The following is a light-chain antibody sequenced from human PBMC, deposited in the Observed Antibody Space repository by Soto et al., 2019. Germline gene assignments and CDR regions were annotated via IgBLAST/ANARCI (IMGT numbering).Light chain of an antibody. J-gene: IGLJ2*01. CDR3: ISYTSDSTFLV. CDR2: EVT. Sequence: QSALTQPASVSGSPGQSITISCTGTSSDVGAYNYVSWYQQHPGKAPKLMIFEVTNRPSGISTRFSGSKSGYTASLTISGLQPEDYADYYCISYTSDSTFLVVGGGTKVTVL. CDR1: SSDVGAYNY. V-gene: IGLV2-14*01.